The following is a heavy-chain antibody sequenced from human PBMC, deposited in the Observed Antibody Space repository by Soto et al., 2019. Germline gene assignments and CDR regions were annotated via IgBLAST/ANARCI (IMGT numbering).Heavy chain of an antibody. V-gene: IGHV4-4*07. CDR1: SGSLSNYY. CDR2: IFPTGNT. D-gene: IGHD1-26*01. CDR3: ARGSLGPDY. J-gene: IGHJ4*02. Sequence: PSETLSLTCTVSSGSLSNYYWSWIRQPAGKGLEWIGRIFPTGNTDYNPSLRSRVTMSVDTSKNRFSLKLNSVTAADTAVYYCARGSLGPDYWGPGTLVTVSS.